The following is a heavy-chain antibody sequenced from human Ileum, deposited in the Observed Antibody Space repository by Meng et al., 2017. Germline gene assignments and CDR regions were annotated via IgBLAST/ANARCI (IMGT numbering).Heavy chain of an antibody. Sequence: QVQLQESGPALVRHSGTPSLTCTVPGGSITIKDWWSWVRQPPGKGLEWIGEMPHDGRTNYNPSLKSRVIMSIDKSRNQFSLHLSSVTAADTAVYFCATNGFYSIDNWGQGTLVTVSS. CDR1: GGSITIKDW. V-gene: IGHV4-4*02. J-gene: IGHJ4*02. D-gene: IGHD2-8*01. CDR2: MPHDGRT. CDR3: ATNGFYSIDN.